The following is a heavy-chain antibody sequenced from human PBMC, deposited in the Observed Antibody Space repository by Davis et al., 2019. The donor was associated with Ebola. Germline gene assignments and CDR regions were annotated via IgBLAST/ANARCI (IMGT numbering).Heavy chain of an antibody. CDR2: IQSKTDGETT. CDR1: GFTFTNAW. D-gene: IGHD3-16*01. Sequence: PGGSLRLSCVASGFTFTNAWMSWVRQAPGKGLEWVGRIQSKTDGETTDYAAPVRGRFTISRDDSKNTVYLQMNSLKTEDTAVYYCTKVHWGRFDYWGQGTLVTVSS. CDR3: TKVHWGRFDY. V-gene: IGHV3-15*01. J-gene: IGHJ4*02.